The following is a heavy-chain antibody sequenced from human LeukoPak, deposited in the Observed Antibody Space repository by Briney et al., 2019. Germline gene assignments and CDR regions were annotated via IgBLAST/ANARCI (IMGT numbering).Heavy chain of an antibody. CDR3: AKDLYCSSTSCSYFDY. CDR1: GFTFSSYA. CDR2: ISGSGGST. J-gene: IGHJ4*02. V-gene: IGHV3-23*01. Sequence: PGGFLRLSCAASGFTFSSYAMSWVRQAPGKGLEWVSAISGSGGSTYYADSVKGRFTISRDNSKNTLYLQMNSLRAEDTAVYYCAKDLYCSSTSCSYFDYWGQGTLVTVSS. D-gene: IGHD2-2*01.